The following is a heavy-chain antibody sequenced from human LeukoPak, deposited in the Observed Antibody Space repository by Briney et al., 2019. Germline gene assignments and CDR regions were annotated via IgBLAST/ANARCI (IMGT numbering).Heavy chain of an antibody. J-gene: IGHJ4*02. Sequence: GGSLRLSCVGSGFTFSNNPLSWVRQAPGKGLEWVSAISGSGGNTNYADSVRGRFTISRDNSKNTLFLNTLRADDTAVYYCATTKQARRYFDYWGQGTLVTVSS. CDR3: ATTKQARRYFDY. CDR1: GFTFSNNP. CDR2: ISGSGGNT. V-gene: IGHV3-23*01. D-gene: IGHD1-1*01.